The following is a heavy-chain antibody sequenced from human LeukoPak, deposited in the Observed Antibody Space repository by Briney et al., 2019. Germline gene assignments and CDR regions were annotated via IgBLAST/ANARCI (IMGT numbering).Heavy chain of an antibody. J-gene: IGHJ6*03. Sequence: PSETLSLTCTVSGGSISSYYWSWIRQPAGKGLEWIGRMHTTGRINYNPSLKSRVTMSVDTSKNQFSLKLSSVTAADTAVYYCARLNPPNYVLLWFGELLRSYYYYMDVWGKGTTVTVSS. CDR2: MHTTGRI. V-gene: IGHV4-4*07. D-gene: IGHD3-10*01. CDR1: GGSISSYY. CDR3: ARLNPPNYVLLWFGELLRSYYYYMDV.